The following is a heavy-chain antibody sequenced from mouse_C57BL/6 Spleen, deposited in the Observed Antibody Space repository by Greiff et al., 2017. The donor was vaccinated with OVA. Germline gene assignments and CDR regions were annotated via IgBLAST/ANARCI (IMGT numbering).Heavy chain of an antibody. CDR3: DYGVAMDY. V-gene: IGHV1-82*01. Sequence: QVQLQQSGPELVKPGASVKISCKASGYAFSSSWMNWVKQRPGKGLEWIGRIYPGDGDTNYNGKFKGKATLTADKSSSTAYMQLSSLTSEDSAVYFCDYGVAMDYWGQGTSVTVSS. CDR2: IYPGDGDT. J-gene: IGHJ4*01. CDR1: GYAFSSSW. D-gene: IGHD1-1*01.